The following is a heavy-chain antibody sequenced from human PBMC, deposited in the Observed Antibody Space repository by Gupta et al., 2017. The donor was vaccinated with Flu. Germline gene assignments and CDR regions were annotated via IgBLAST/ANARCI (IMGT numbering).Heavy chain of an antibody. D-gene: IGHD5-12*01. J-gene: IGHJ4*02. CDR1: GFSLTTSGVG. V-gene: IGHV2-5*02. CDR3: AHYIGYSGTHFFFDF. CDR2: IHWDDDK. Sequence: QITLKESGPTLVKPTQTLTLTCTFSGFSLTTSGVGVGWIRQPPGKALEWLALIHWDDDKRYSPSLKNRLCITKGASKKQVVLTMTTMEPADTATYYCAHYIGYSGTHFFFDFWGQGTLVTVS.